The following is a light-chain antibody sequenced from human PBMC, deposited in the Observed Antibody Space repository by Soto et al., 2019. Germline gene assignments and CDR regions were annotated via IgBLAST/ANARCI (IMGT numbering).Light chain of an antibody. V-gene: IGKV1-5*01. CDR1: QSVGSW. CDR2: DAS. J-gene: IGKJ1*01. CDR3: QQYDDYSWKT. Sequence: DIQLIQSPSTLSASVGDRVTITCRASQSVGSWLAWYQQRPGKAPRLLIYDASSLDSGVPARFSGSGSGTEFTLTVSSLQPDDFATYYCQQYDDYSWKTFGQGTKV.